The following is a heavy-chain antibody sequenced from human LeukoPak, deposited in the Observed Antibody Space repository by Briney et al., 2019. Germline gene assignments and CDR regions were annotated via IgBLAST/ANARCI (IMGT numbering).Heavy chain of an antibody. D-gene: IGHD3-10*01. J-gene: IGHJ3*02. CDR2: MNPNSGNT. V-gene: IGHV1-8*01. CDR1: GYTFTSYD. Sequence: ASVKVSCKASGYTFTSYDINWVRQATGQGLEWMGWMNPNSGNTGYAQKFQGRVTMTRNTSISTAYMELSSLRSEDTAVYYCATDRGSGWFGAFDIWGQGTMVTVSS. CDR3: ATDRGSGWFGAFDI.